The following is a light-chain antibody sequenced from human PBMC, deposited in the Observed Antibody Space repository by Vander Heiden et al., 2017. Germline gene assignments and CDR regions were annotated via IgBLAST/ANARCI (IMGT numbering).Light chain of an antibody. CDR2: ETS. CDR1: QSVITS. J-gene: IGKJ2*01. V-gene: IGKV1-5*03. CDR3: QQDDSNSHT. Sequence: DIQMTQSPSTLSASVGDRVTLTCRASQSVITSLAWYQHRPGKAPNLLIYETSDLQTGVPSRFSGSGSGTDFALTISSLQPDEFATYYCQQDDSNSHTFGQGTKLEIK.